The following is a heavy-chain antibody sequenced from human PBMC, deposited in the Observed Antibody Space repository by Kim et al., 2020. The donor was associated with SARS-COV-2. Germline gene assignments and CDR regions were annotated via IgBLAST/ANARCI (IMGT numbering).Heavy chain of an antibody. J-gene: IGHJ5*02. D-gene: IGHD6-19*01. Sequence: SSIDYADSVKGRFIISRDRAKNSVYRQMGSLRAGETAVCYCTRGQGWAFDPWGQGTLVTVSS. CDR3: TRGQGWAFDP. CDR2: SSI. V-gene: IGHV3-74*01.